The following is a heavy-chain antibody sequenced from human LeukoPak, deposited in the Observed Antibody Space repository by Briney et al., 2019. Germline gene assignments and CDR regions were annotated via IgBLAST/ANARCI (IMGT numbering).Heavy chain of an antibody. J-gene: IGHJ3*02. CDR1: GFTFNSNW. V-gene: IGHV3-7*01. Sequence: GGSLRLSCATSGFTFNSNWMSWVRHAPGRGLDWVANIKPDGSAEYYAASVKGRFTVSRDNAKNSLYLQMNSLRVGDTAVYYCATQGSPKLVDAFDIWGQGTMVTVSS. CDR3: ATQGSPKLVDAFDI. CDR2: IKPDGSAE. D-gene: IGHD6-6*01.